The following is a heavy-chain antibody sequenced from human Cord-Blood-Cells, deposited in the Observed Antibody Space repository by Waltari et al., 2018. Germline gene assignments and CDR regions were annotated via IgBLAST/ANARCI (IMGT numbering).Heavy chain of an antibody. D-gene: IGHD3-16*01. J-gene: IGHJ3*02. V-gene: IGHV1-2*02. CDR1: GYTFTGSY. CDR3: AREVGFSPIAFDI. Sequence: QVQLVQSGAEVKKPGASVKVSCKASGYTFTGSYMNWVRQAPGQGLEWMGWINPNSGGTNYAQKFQGRVTMTRDTSISTAYMELSRLRSDDTAVYYCAREVGFSPIAFDIWGQGTMVTVSS. CDR2: INPNSGGT.